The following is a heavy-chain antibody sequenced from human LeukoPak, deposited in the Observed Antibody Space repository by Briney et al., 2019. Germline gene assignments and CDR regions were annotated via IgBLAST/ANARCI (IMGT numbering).Heavy chain of an antibody. CDR2: MSSSGNSK. CDR1: GFTLSSYE. V-gene: IGHV3-48*03. D-gene: IGHD3-10*01. J-gene: IGHJ4*02. Sequence: GGSLRLSCAASGFTLSSYEMNWVRQAPGKGLEWVSYMSSSGNSKHYADSVKGRFTISRDNAKNSLYLQMNSLRAEDTAVYYCARDLHGSGSYDYWGQGTLVTVSS. CDR3: ARDLHGSGSYDY.